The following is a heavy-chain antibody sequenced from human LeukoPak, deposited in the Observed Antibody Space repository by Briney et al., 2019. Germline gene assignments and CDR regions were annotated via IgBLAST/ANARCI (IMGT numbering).Heavy chain of an antibody. CDR3: AKDLATPTNYYYYYMDV. V-gene: IGHV3-21*01. CDR1: GFTFSSYS. Sequence: GGSLRLSCAASGFTFSSYSMNWVRQAPGKGLEWVSSISSSSSYIYYADSVKGRFTISRDNSKNTLHLQMDSLRAEDTAVYYCAKDLATPTNYYYYYMDVWGKGTTVTISS. J-gene: IGHJ6*03. CDR2: ISSSSSYI.